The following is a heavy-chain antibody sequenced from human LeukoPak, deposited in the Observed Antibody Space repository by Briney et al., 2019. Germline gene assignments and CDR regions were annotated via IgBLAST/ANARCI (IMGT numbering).Heavy chain of an antibody. V-gene: IGHV4-39*01. CDR1: GGSISSSSYY. CDR2: IYYSGST. Sequence: PSETLSLTCTVSGGSISSSSYYWGWIRQPPGKGLEWIGSIYYSGSTYYNPSLKSRVTISVDTSKNQFSLKLSSVTAADTAVYYCARLAHGSGSYYYYWGQGTLVTVSS. J-gene: IGHJ4*02. D-gene: IGHD3-10*01. CDR3: ARLAHGSGSYYYY.